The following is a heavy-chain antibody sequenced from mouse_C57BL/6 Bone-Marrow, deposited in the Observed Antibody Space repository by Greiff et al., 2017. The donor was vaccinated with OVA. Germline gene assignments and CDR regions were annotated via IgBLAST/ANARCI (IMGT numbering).Heavy chain of an antibody. CDR1: GYTFTNYW. CDR2: IYPGGGYT. CDR3: ARSRLLPFAY. J-gene: IGHJ3*01. D-gene: IGHD1-1*01. Sequence: QVQLKESGAELVRPGTSVKMSCKASGYTFTNYWIGWAKQRPGHGLEWIGDIYPGGGYTNYNEKFKGKATLTADKSSSTAYMQFSSLTSEDSAIYYCARSRLLPFAYWGQGTLVTVSA. V-gene: IGHV1-63*01.